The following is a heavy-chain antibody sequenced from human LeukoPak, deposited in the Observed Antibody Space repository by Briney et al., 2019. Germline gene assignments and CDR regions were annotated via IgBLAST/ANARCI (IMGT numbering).Heavy chain of an antibody. CDR1: GGSISSYY. V-gene: IGHV4-59*12. D-gene: IGHD3-10*01. CDR3: ARGLREFGYYYYHMDV. CDR2: IYYSGST. J-gene: IGHJ6*03. Sequence: TSETLSLTCTVSGGSISSYYWSWIRQPPGKGLEWIGYIYYSGSTNYNPSLKSRVTISVDTSKNQFSLKLRSVTAADTAVYYCARGLREFGYYYYHMDVWGKGTTVTVSS.